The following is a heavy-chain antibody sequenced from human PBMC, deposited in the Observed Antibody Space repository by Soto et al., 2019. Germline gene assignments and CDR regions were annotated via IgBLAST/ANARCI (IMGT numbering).Heavy chain of an antibody. CDR1: GGTFSSYA. V-gene: IGHV1-69*01. J-gene: IGHJ4*02. CDR2: IIPIFGTA. CDR3: AGPQCLRPCEY. Sequence: QVQLLQSGAEVKKPGSSVKVSCKASGGTFSSYAISWVRQAPGQGLEWMGGIIPIFGTANYAEKFRGRVPITADESTSRAYRELSSLRSEDTAVYYCAGPQCLRPCEYWGQGTLLTVSS. D-gene: IGHD4-17*01.